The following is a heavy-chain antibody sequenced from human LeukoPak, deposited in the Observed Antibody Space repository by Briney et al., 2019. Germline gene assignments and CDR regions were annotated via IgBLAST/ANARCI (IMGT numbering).Heavy chain of an antibody. V-gene: IGHV3-11*01. CDR3: ASDSSGYFGP. Sequence: PGGSLTLSCAASGLIFNDYYMNWIRQAPGGWLEWLSYISNTGSAAYYADSVKGRFTISRDNAKNLLYMQMNSLRAEDTAVYYCASDSSGYFGPWGQGTLVTVSS. D-gene: IGHD3-22*01. J-gene: IGHJ5*02. CDR1: GLIFNDYY. CDR2: ISNTGSAA.